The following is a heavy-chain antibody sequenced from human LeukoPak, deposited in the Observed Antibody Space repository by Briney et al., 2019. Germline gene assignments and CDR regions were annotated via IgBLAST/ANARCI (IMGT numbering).Heavy chain of an antibody. CDR2: IYHSGST. CDR1: GYSISSGYY. V-gene: IGHV4-38-2*02. D-gene: IGHD1-26*01. CDR3: ARAWYSGSYRDFDY. Sequence: TSETLSLTCTVSGYSISSGYYWGWIRQPPGKGLEGIGSIYHSGSTYYNPSLKSRVTISVDTSKNQFSLKLSSVTAADTAVYYCARAWYSGSYRDFDYWGQGTLVTVSS. J-gene: IGHJ4*02.